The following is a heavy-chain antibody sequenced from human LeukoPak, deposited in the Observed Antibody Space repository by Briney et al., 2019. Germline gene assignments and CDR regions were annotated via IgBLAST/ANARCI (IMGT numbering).Heavy chain of an antibody. D-gene: IGHD6-19*01. CDR3: ARSYSSGWYHY. V-gene: IGHV4-59*01. Sequence: PSETLSLTCTVSGGSISNYYWSWIRQPPGKGLEWIGYIYYSGSTNYNPSLKSRVTISVDTSKNQFSLKLSSVTAADTAVYYCARSYSSGWYHYWGQGTLVTVSS. CDR1: GGSISNYY. CDR2: IYYSGST. J-gene: IGHJ4*02.